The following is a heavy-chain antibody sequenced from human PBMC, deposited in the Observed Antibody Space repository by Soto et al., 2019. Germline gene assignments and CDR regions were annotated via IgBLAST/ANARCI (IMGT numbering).Heavy chain of an antibody. J-gene: IGHJ6*02. CDR2: ISSSGSTI. CDR3: ARDQSITIFGVLRWYGMDV. D-gene: IGHD3-3*01. V-gene: IGHV3-48*03. Sequence: AVGSLRLSCAASGFTFSSYEMNWVRQAPGKGLEWVSYISSSGSTIYYADSVKGRFTIPRDNAKNSLYLQMNSLRAEDTAVYYCARDQSITIFGVLRWYGMDVWGQGTTVTVSS. CDR1: GFTFSSYE.